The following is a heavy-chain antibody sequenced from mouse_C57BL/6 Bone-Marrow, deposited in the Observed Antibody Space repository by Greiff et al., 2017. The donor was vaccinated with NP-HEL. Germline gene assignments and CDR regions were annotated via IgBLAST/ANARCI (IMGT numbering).Heavy chain of an antibody. CDR3: ARNYYGSSYRFDD. Sequence: QVQLQQPGAELVKPGASVKLSCKASGYTFTSYWMQWVKQRPGQGLEWIGEIDPSDSYTNSNQKFKGKATLTVDTSSSTAYMQLSSLTSEDSAVYYCARNYYGSSYRFDDWGQGTTLTVSS. CDR1: GYTFTSYW. V-gene: IGHV1-50*01. CDR2: IDPSDSYT. D-gene: IGHD1-1*01. J-gene: IGHJ2*01.